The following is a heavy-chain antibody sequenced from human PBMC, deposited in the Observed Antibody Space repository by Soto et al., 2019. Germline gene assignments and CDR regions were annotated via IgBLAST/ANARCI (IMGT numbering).Heavy chain of an antibody. CDR1: GDSVSSNSAA. D-gene: IGHD3-3*01. CDR3: ARDSRVYDFWSGYYPHYYYYYGMDV. CDR2: TYYRSKWYN. J-gene: IGHJ6*02. Sequence: PSQTLSLTCAISGDSVSSNSAAWNWIRQSPSRGLEWLGRTYYRSKWYNDYAVSVKSRITINPDTSKNQFSLQLNSVTPEDTAVYYCARDSRVYDFWSGYYPHYYYYYGMDVWGQGTTVTVSS. V-gene: IGHV6-1*01.